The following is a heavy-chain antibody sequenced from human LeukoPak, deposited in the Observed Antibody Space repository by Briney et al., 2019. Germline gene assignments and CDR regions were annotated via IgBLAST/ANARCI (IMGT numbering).Heavy chain of an antibody. CDR1: GFTFSDYY. CDR2: ISSSSSYT. V-gene: IGHV3-11*06. CDR3: ARVSQQWLAKDY. J-gene: IGHJ4*02. D-gene: IGHD6-19*01. Sequence: GRSLRLSCAASGFTFSDYYMSWIRQAPGKGLEWVSYISSSSSYTNYADSVKGRFTISRDNAKNSLYLQMNSLRAEDTAVYYCARVSQQWLAKDYWGQGTLVTVSS.